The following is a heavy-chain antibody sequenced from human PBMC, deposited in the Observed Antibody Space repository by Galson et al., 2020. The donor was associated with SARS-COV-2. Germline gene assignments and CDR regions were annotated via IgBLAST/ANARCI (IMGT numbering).Heavy chain of an antibody. V-gene: IGHV3-33*01. CDR3: ARDLSYGDYKDY. Sequence: GESLKISCAASGFTFSSYGMHWVRQAPGKGLEWVAVIWYDGSNKYYADSVKGRFTISRDNSKNTLYLQMNSLRAEDTAVYYCARDLSYGDYKDYWGQGTLVTVSS. CDR2: IWYDGSNK. D-gene: IGHD4-17*01. CDR1: GFTFSSYG. J-gene: IGHJ4*02.